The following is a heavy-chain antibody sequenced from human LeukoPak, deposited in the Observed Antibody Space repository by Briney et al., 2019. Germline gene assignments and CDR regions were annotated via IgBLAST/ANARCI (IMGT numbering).Heavy chain of an antibody. CDR2: ISYDGSNK. D-gene: IGHD3-10*01. CDR3: AKGGGDAFDI. J-gene: IGHJ3*02. Sequence: GGSLRLSCAASGFTFSSYAMSWVRQAPGKGLEWVAVISYDGSNKYYADSVKGRFTVSRDNSKNTLYLQMNSLRAEDTAVYYCAKGGGDAFDIWGQGTMVTVSS. V-gene: IGHV3-30*18. CDR1: GFTFSSYA.